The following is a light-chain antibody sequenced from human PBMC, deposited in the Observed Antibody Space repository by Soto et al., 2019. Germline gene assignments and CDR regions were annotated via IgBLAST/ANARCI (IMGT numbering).Light chain of an antibody. CDR2: TAS. V-gene: IGKV1-39*01. CDR1: QTIRSP. Sequence: DIQMTQSPSSLSAFVGDRVTITCRTSQTIRSPLNWYQQKPGKAPKLLIFTASSLQSGVPSRFSGSGSGTVFTLTISSLQPEDFATYYCQQSYTTPFTFGPGTKVDIK. J-gene: IGKJ3*01. CDR3: QQSYTTPFT.